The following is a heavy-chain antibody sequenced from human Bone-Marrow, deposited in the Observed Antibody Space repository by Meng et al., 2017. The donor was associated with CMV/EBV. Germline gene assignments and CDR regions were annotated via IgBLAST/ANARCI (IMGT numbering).Heavy chain of an antibody. Sequence: GESLKISCAASGFTVSSNYMSWVRQAPGKGLEWVSVIYSGGSTYYADSVKGRFTISRDNSKNTLYLQMNSLRAEDTAVYYCAREGYYYDSSGYYYEYFDYWGQGPLVTFYS. CDR1: GFTVSSNY. J-gene: IGHJ4*02. CDR3: AREGYYYDSSGYYYEYFDY. V-gene: IGHV3-66*02. CDR2: IYSGGST. D-gene: IGHD3-22*01.